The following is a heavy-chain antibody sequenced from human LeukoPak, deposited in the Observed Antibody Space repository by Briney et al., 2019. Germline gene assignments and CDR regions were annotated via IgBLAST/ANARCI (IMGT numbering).Heavy chain of an antibody. CDR2: IRYGSRTI. V-gene: IGHV3-48*02. CDR1: GFTFKTYI. D-gene: IGHD3-10*01. Sequence: GGSLRLSCAASGFTFKTYIMNWVRQALGKGLEWVSYIRYGSRTIFYAASVKGRFTISRDDAKNSLDLQLSNLRDGDTAVYYCARCPFLRGVITHFESWGQGTLGTGSS. CDR3: ARCPFLRGVITHFES. J-gene: IGHJ4*02.